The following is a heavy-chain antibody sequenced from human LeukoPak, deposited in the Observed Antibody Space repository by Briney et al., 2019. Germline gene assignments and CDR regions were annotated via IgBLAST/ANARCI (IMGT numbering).Heavy chain of an antibody. CDR1: GFDFGGACG. CDR3: VREAGCGWPLDY. CDR2: ISGGGETT. J-gene: IGHJ4*02. V-gene: IGHV3-23*01. D-gene: IGHD6-19*01. Sequence: PGDSLRLSCATSGFDFGGACGMGRVRQAPEKGLEWVSTISGGGETTHYTDSVKGRLTISRDNARNTLYLQIDRLRPEDTAIYYCVREAGCGWPLDYWGRGTLVTVSS.